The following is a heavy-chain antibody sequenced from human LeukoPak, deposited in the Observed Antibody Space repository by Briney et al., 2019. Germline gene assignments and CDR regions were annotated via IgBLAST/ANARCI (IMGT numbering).Heavy chain of an antibody. CDR1: GGSFSGYY. CDR2: ISHSGST. V-gene: IGHV4-34*01. Sequence: PSETLSLTCAVYGGSFSGYYWSWIRQPPGKGLEWIGEISHSGSTNYNPSLKSRVTISVDTSKNQFSLKLSSVTAADTAVYYCARKIMVRGTFDYWGQGTLVTVSS. CDR3: ARKIMVRGTFDY. J-gene: IGHJ4*02. D-gene: IGHD3-10*01.